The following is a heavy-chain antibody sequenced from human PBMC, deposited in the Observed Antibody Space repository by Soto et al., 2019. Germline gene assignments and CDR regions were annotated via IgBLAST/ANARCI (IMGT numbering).Heavy chain of an antibody. CDR2: INPNGGST. D-gene: IGHD3-16*01. CDR3: AREQGVRPGGGGTEPLDI. V-gene: IGHV1-46*03. Sequence: QVQLVQSGAEVKKPGASVKISCEASGYSFTSQYVHWVRQAPGQGLEWMGIINPNGGSTTYAQKFQGRVNMTRGTSTRTVYMGLGSLTSEDTAVYYCAREQGVRPGGGGTEPLDIWGQGTMVTVAS. CDR1: GYSFTSQY. J-gene: IGHJ3*02.